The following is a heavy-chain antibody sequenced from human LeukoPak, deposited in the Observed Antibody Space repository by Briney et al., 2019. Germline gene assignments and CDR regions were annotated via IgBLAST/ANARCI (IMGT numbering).Heavy chain of an antibody. V-gene: IGHV3-21*01. CDR2: ISSSSYI. J-gene: IGHJ5*02. CDR1: GFTFSSYS. CDR3: ARDRTMVRGVIRGYNWFDP. Sequence: GGSLRLSCAASGFTFSSYSMNWVRQAPGKGMEWVSSISSSSYIYYADSVKGGFTISRDNAKNSLYLQMNSLRAEDTAVYYCARDRTMVRGVIRGYNWFDPWGQGTLVTVSS. D-gene: IGHD3-10*01.